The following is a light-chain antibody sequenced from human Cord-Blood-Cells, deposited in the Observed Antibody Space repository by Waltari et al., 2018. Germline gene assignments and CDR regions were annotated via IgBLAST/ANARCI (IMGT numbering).Light chain of an antibody. Sequence: AIRMTQSPSSFSASTGDRVTITCRASQGISSYLAWYQQKPGKASKLLFYAASTLQSGVPSRFSGSGSGTDFTLTISCLQSEDFATYYCQQYYSYPRTFGQGTKVEIK. CDR2: AAS. CDR3: QQYYSYPRT. J-gene: IGKJ1*01. V-gene: IGKV1-8*01. CDR1: QGISSY.